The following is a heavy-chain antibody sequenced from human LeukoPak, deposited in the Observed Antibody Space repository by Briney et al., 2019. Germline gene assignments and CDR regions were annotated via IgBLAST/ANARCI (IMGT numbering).Heavy chain of an antibody. Sequence: GGSLRLSCAASGFSFNTYWMHWVRQAPGEGLVWVSRIKSDGSDTSYADSVKGRFTISRDNSKNTLYLQMTSLRAEDTALYYCAKDSDISGSVYDYWGQGTPVTVSS. CDR3: AKDSDISGSVYDY. V-gene: IGHV3-74*01. CDR1: GFSFNTYW. J-gene: IGHJ4*02. CDR2: IKSDGSDT. D-gene: IGHD3-9*01.